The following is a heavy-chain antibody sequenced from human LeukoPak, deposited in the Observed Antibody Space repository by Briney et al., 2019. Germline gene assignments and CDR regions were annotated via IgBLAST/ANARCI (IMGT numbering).Heavy chain of an antibody. D-gene: IGHD4-17*01. J-gene: IGHJ4*02. CDR1: GFTFSSNA. V-gene: IGHV3-23*01. CDR2: ISDSGDNR. CDR3: AKDPMTTVTTVDSD. Sequence: GGSLRLSCAASGFTFSSNAMSWVRQAPGKGLEWVSVISDSGDNRYYADSVKGRFTISRDNSKNTLYLQMNSLRAEDTAVYYCAKDPMTTVTTVDSDWGQGTLVTVSS.